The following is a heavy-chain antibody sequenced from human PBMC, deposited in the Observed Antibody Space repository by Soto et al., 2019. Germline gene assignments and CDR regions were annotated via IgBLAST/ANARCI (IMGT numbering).Heavy chain of an antibody. V-gene: IGHV3-30-3*01. CDR2: ISYDGSNE. Sequence: GGSLRLSCAASGFTFSSYAMHWVRQAPGKGLEWVAIISYDGSNEYYADSVKGRFTISRDNSKNTLYLQMNSLRAEDTAVYYCARESQVASSRWPLHYWGQGTLVTVSS. CDR3: ARESQVASSRWPLHY. CDR1: GFTFSSYA. D-gene: IGHD6-13*01. J-gene: IGHJ4*02.